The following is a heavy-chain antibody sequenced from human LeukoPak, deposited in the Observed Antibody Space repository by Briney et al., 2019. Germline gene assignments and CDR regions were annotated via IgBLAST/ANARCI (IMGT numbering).Heavy chain of an antibody. V-gene: IGHV4-31*03. D-gene: IGHD5-24*01. J-gene: IGHJ5*02. CDR1: GGSISSGGYY. CDR2: IYYSGST. CDR3: AREMATIVGWFDP. Sequence: SETLSLTCTVSGGSISSGGYYWSWIRQHPGKGLEWIGYIYYSGSTYYNPSLESRVTISVDTSKNQFSLKLSSVTAADTAVYYCAREMATIVGWFDPWGQGTLVTVSS.